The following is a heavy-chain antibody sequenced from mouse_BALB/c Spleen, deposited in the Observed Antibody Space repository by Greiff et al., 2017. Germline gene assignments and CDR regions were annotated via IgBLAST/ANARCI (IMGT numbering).Heavy chain of an antibody. CDR2: IWGDGST. D-gene: IGHD2-4*01. V-gene: IGHV2-6-7*01. CDR1: GFSLTGYG. CDR3: ARGYDYDEYAMDY. Sequence: QVQLKQSGPGLVAPSQSLSITCTVSGFSLTGYGVNWVRQPPGKGLEWLGMIWGDGSTDYNSALKSRLSISKDNSKSQVFLKMNSLQTDDTARYYCARGYDYDEYAMDYWGQGTSVTVSS. J-gene: IGHJ4*01.